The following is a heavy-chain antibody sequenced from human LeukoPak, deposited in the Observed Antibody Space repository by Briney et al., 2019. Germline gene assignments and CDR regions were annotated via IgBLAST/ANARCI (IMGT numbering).Heavy chain of an antibody. J-gene: IGHJ4*02. CDR3: ARLGGTVIAAAGNPKFDY. D-gene: IGHD6-13*01. V-gene: IGHV4-39*01. Sequence: PSETLSLTCTVSGGSISSSSYYWGWIRQPPGKGLEWIGSIYYSGSTYYNPSLKSRVTISVDTSKNQFSLKLSSVTAADTAVYYCARLGGTVIAAAGNPKFDYWGQGTLVTVSS. CDR2: IYYSGST. CDR1: GGSISSSSYY.